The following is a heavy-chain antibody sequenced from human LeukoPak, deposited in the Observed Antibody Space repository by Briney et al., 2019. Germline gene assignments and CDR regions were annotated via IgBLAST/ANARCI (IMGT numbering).Heavy chain of an antibody. Sequence: SETLSLTCTVSGGSVNGYYWSWIRQPPGKGLEWIGEINHSGSTNYNPSLKSRVTISVDTSKNQFSLKLSSVTAADTAVYYCARGRRDSWGIVVVPAAMLNYWGQGTLVTVSS. D-gene: IGHD2-2*01. CDR1: GGSVNGYY. CDR2: INHSGST. V-gene: IGHV4-34*01. J-gene: IGHJ4*02. CDR3: ARGRRDSWGIVVVPAAMLNY.